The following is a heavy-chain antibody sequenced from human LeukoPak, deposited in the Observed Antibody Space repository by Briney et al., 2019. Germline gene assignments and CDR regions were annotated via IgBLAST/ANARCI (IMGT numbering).Heavy chain of an antibody. CDR2: IWYDGSNK. CDR3: ARTQVVAVKWGDYYYYYGMDV. V-gene: IGHV3-33*01. Sequence: PGGSLRLSCAASGFTFSSYGMHWVRQAPGKGLEWVAVIWYDGSNKYYADSVKGRFTISRDNSKNTLYLQMNSLRAEDTAVYYCARTQVVAVKWGDYYYYYGMDVWGQGTTVTVSS. J-gene: IGHJ6*02. D-gene: IGHD2-15*01. CDR1: GFTFSSYG.